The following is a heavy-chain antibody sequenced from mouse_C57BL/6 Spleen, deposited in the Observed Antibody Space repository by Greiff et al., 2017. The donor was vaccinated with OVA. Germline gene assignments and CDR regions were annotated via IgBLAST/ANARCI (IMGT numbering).Heavy chain of an antibody. CDR3: ARSGYDYDRDYAMDY. J-gene: IGHJ4*01. D-gene: IGHD2-4*01. Sequence: VQLQQPGAELVRPGSSVKLSCKASGYTFTSYWMHWVKQRPIQGLEWIGNIDPSDSETHYNQKFKDKATLTVDKSSSTAYMQLSSLTSEDSAVYYCARSGYDYDRDYAMDYWGQGTSVTVSS. CDR2: IDPSDSET. CDR1: GYTFTSYW. V-gene: IGHV1-52*01.